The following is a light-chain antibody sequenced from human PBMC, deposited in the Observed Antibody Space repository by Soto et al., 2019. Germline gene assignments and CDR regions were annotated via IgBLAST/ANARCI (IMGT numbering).Light chain of an antibody. J-gene: IGKJ5*01. CDR1: QILLYNNTYNY. CDR2: FGS. Sequence: RSSQILLYNNTYNYLDWYVQKPGQTPHRLIYFGSNRVPGGSDRFSGSGSGTDFTLKINRVEAEDVGTYYCIQALQSLTFGQGTRLEI. V-gene: IGKV2-28*01. CDR3: IQALQSLT.